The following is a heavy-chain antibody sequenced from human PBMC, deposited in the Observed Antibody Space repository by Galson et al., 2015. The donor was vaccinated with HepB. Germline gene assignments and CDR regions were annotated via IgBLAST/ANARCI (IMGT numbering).Heavy chain of an antibody. D-gene: IGHD2-21*01. CDR3: VRDGVRGRAYCGGDCYSRDFDS. Sequence: SLRLSCAVSGFTFSSYAMHWVRQAPGKGLEWVAVISDDGSNKYYADSVKGRFTISRDNSKNTLYLQMISLRAEDTALYYCVRDGVRGRAYCGGDCYSRDFDSWGQGTLVTVSS. V-gene: IGHV3-30-3*01. CDR1: GFTFSSYA. J-gene: IGHJ4*02. CDR2: ISDDGSNK.